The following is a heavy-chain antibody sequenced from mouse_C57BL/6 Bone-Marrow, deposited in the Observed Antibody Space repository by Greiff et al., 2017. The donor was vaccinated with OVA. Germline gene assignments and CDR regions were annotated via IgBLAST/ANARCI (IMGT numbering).Heavy chain of an antibody. V-gene: IGHV1-54*01. J-gene: IGHJ1*03. Sequence: QVQLQQSGAELVRPGTSVKVSCKASGYAFTNYLIEWVKQRPGQGLEWIGVINPGSGGTNYNEKFKGKATLTADKSSSTAYMQLSSLTSEDSAVYFCARKADYGTWYFDVWGTGTTVTVSS. CDR2: INPGSGGT. D-gene: IGHD2-1*01. CDR3: ARKADYGTWYFDV. CDR1: GYAFTNYL.